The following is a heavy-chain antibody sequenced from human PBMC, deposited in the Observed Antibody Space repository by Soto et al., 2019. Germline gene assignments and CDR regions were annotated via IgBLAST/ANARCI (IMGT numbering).Heavy chain of an antibody. CDR1: GDSVSSNTAS. J-gene: IGHJ5*02. D-gene: IGHD5-12*01. CDR3: AKGDNLGPKTGYAFDP. V-gene: IGHV6-1*01. Sequence: SQTLSLTCAISGDSVSSNTASWNWIRQSPSRGLEWLGRTYFRSEWYNDYAVSVKSRIIINPDTSNNQFSLQLNSVTPEDTAVYFCAKGDNLGPKTGYAFDPWGQGIMVTVSS. CDR2: TYFRSEWYN.